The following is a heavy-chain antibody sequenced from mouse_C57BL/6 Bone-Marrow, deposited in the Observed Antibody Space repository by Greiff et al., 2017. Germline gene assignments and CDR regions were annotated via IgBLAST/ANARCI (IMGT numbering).Heavy chain of an antibody. D-gene: IGHD1-1*01. V-gene: IGHV1-85*01. Sequence: VQLQQSGPELVKPGASVKLSCKASGYTFTSYDINWVKQRPGQGREWIGWIYPRDGSTKYNEEFTGKATLTVDTSYSTAYMELHRLTSEDSAVYCCGRLEFGGSSGDWYFDVWGTGTTVTVSS. CDR1: GYTFTSYD. CDR2: IYPRDGST. J-gene: IGHJ1*03. CDR3: GRLEFGGSSGDWYFDV.